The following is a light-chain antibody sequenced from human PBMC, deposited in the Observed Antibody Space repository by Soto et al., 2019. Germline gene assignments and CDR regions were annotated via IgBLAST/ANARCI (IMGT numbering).Light chain of an antibody. J-gene: IGKJ1*01. CDR2: GAS. CDR3: QQYGSSSWT. V-gene: IGKV3-20*01. CDR1: QSISGSF. Sequence: VLTQSAGNLSLSPGEGGTLXCRASQSISGSFEAWYQQKARQAPTLLNYGASSMAPGIPDRFGCSGSGTDFTLTITRLEPEDFAMYYCQQYGSSSWTFGQGTKVDIK.